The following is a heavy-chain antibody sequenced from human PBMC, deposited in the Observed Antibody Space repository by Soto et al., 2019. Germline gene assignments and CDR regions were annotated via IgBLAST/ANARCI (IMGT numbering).Heavy chain of an antibody. J-gene: IGHJ4*02. CDR1: GFTFDNYA. Sequence: EVQLLESVGGLVQTGGSLRLSCAASGFTFDNYAISWVRQAPGKGLEWVSAIGTGGVTYYAASVKGRFTISRDNSKNTVSMQMNSLRVDDTAVYLCALGGTAWHGFDNWGQGTLVTVSS. CDR3: ALGGTAWHGFDN. V-gene: IGHV3-23*01. D-gene: IGHD1-26*01. CDR2: IGTGGVT.